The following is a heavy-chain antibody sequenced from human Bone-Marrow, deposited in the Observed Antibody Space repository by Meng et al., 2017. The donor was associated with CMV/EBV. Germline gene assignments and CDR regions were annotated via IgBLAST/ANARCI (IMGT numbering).Heavy chain of an antibody. V-gene: IGHV6-1*01. CDR1: GDSVSSNSAA. CDR2: TYYRSKWYN. CDR3: AQDIVVVPAAMDGYYYGMDV. Sequence: SETLSLTRAISGDSVSSNSAAWNWIRQSPSRGLEWLGRTYYRSKWYNDYAVSVKSRITINPDTSKNQFSLQLNSVTPEDTAVYYCAQDIVVVPAAMDGYYYGMDVWGQGATVTVSS. D-gene: IGHD2-2*01. J-gene: IGHJ6*02.